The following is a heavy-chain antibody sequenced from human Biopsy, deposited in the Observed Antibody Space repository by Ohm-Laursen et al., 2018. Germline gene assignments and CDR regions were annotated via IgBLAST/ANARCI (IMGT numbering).Heavy chain of an antibody. J-gene: IGHJ4*02. CDR3: ARRRPIDY. Sequence: RLSCAASGFTFSDFYMSWIRQAPGKGLEWISYISAAGPAMFYADSVRGRFTISRDNANNLLYLQMDSLRAEDTAVYYCARRRPIDYWGQGILVTVSS. V-gene: IGHV3-11*01. CDR1: GFTFSDFY. CDR2: ISAAGPAM.